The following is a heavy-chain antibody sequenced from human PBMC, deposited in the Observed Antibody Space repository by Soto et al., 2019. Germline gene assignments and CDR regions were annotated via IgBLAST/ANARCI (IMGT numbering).Heavy chain of an antibody. CDR3: ARGMTTVTTYDY. CDR1: GGSISSYY. J-gene: IGHJ4*02. Sequence: SETLSLTCTVSGGSISSYYWSWIRQPPGKGLEWIGYIYYSGSTNYNPSLKSRVTISVDRSKNQFSLNLSSVTAADTAVYYCARGMTTVTTYDYWGQGTLLTVSS. CDR2: IYYSGST. V-gene: IGHV4-59*12. D-gene: IGHD4-4*01.